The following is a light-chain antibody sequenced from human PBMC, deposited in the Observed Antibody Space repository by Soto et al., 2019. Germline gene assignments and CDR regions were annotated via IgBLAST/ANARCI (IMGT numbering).Light chain of an antibody. V-gene: IGKV3-20*01. CDR3: HQYDSWT. CDR1: QSVSSEK. Sequence: EIVLTQSPGTLSLSPGERASLSCRASQSVSSEKLAWYQQKPGQAPRLLIFGASGRATGIPERFSGSGSGTDFTLTISRLEPEDFAVYYCHQYDSWTFGQGTKVDIK. J-gene: IGKJ1*01. CDR2: GAS.